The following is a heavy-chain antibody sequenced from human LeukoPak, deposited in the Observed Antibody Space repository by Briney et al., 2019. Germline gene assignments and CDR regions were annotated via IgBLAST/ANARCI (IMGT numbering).Heavy chain of an antibody. Sequence: GGSLRLSCAASGFAFSDNAMTWVRQAPGKGLEWVSTILHIASNTYYADSVKGRFTISRDNSKNTLYLQMNSLRGEDTAVYFCAKPRGATVPQLFFDYWGQGTLGTVSS. CDR1: GFAFSDNA. CDR3: AKPRGATVPQLFFDY. V-gene: IGHV3-23*01. J-gene: IGHJ4*02. CDR2: ILHIASNT. D-gene: IGHD3-10*01.